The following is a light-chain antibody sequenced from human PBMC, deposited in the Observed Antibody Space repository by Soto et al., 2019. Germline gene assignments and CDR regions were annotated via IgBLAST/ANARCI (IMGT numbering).Light chain of an antibody. Sequence: QAVVTQPPSASGTPGQRVTISCSGSSSNIGSNTVNWYQQLPGTAPKLLIYSNNQRPSGVPDRFSGSKSGTPASLAISGLQSEDEADYYCAAWDDSLNGKAFGPGTKLTVL. CDR1: SSNIGSNT. CDR2: SNN. CDR3: AAWDDSLNGKA. J-gene: IGLJ1*01. V-gene: IGLV1-44*01.